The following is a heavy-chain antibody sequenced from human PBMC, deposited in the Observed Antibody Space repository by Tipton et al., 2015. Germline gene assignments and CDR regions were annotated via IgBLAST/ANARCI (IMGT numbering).Heavy chain of an antibody. CDR1: GFTFSTFG. V-gene: IGHV3-23*01. CDR2: LSGSGTTT. Sequence: SLRLSCSASGFTFSTFGLGWVRQAAGKGLEWVSGLSGSGTTTYYADSVKGRFTISRDNSKNTLYLQMNSLRAEDTAIYYCAKRMAPGRLAENWFDPWGQGTLVTVSS. CDR3: AKRMAPGRLAENWFDP. J-gene: IGHJ5*02. D-gene: IGHD3-10*01.